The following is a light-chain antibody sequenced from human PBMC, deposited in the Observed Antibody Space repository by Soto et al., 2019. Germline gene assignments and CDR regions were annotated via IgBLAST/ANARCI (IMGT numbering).Light chain of an antibody. CDR1: SSDIGRYNM. CDR3: TSYTSKNTHV. J-gene: IGLJ1*01. V-gene: IGLV2-14*02. Sequence: QSALTQPASVSRSPGQSITIACAGTSSDIGRYNMVSWYQQHPGKVPKLLIYDVSIRPSGASDRFSGSRSGNTASLTISGLQPEDEADYYCTSYTSKNTHVFGSGT. CDR2: DVS.